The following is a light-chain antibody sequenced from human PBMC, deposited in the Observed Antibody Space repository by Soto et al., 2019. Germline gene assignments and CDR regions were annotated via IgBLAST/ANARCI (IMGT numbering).Light chain of an antibody. Sequence: QSALTQPPSVSGAPGQPVTISCAGTSSNIGSNYDVHWYQHLPGTAPKLLIFGYTNRPSGVPDRFSGSKSGTSASLAITGLQSEDEAAYDCQSYDSDLSAWVFGGGTKVTVL. CDR3: QSYDSDLSAWV. J-gene: IGLJ3*02. CDR2: GYT. CDR1: SSNIGSNYD. V-gene: IGLV1-40*01.